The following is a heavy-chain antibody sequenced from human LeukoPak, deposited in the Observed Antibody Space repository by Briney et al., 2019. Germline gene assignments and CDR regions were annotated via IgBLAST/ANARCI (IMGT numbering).Heavy chain of an antibody. V-gene: IGHV3-23*01. Sequence: PGGSLRLSCAASGFTFSNYAMNWVRQAPGKGPEWVSSISGSGGSTYYADSVKGRFTISRDNSKNTLYLQMNSLRAEDTAVYYCAKVRYVGYYFDTWGQGTLVTVSS. CDR2: ISGSGGST. J-gene: IGHJ4*02. CDR1: GFTFSNYA. CDR3: AKVRYVGYYFDT. D-gene: IGHD3-9*01.